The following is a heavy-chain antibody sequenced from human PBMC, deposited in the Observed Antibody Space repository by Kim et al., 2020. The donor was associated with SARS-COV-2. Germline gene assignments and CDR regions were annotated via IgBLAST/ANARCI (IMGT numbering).Heavy chain of an antibody. V-gene: IGHV3-33*01. D-gene: IGHD3-10*01. Sequence: GGSLRLSCAASGFTFSSYGMHWVRQAPGKGLEWVAVIWYDGSNKYYADSVKGRFTISRDNSKNTLYLQMNSLRAEDTAVYYCARDFNYYGSGDHPGGYWGQGTLVTVSS. CDR1: GFTFSSYG. CDR3: ARDFNYYGSGDHPGGY. J-gene: IGHJ4*02. CDR2: IWYDGSNK.